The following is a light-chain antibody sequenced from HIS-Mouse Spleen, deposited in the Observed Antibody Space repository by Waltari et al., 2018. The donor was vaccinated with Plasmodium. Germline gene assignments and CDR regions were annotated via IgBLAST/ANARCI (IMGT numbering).Light chain of an antibody. V-gene: IGLV3-10*01. J-gene: IGLJ3*02. CDR2: EDS. CDR1: ASPQKY. Sequence: SYELTQPPSVSVSPGQTARITRSRVASPQKYPHWYQPTSGQAPVLVIYEDSKRPPVIPERFSGSSSGTMATLTISGAQVEDEADYYCYSTDSSGNHRVFGGGTKLTVL. CDR3: YSTDSSGNHRV.